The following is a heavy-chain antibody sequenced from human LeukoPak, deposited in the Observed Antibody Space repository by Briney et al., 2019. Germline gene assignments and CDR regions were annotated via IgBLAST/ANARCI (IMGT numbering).Heavy chain of an antibody. D-gene: IGHD5-18*01. CDR1: GFTVGDYA. J-gene: IGHJ4*02. CDR3: AKSGTLIQLWSSDY. V-gene: IGHV3-9*01. Sequence: GGSLRLSCAASGFTVGDYAMSWVRQAPGKGLEWVSGISWNSGSIGYAESVKGRFTIPKDNAKNSLYLQMNSVRAEDTAVYYCAKSGTLIQLWSSDYWGQGPLVTVSS. CDR2: ISWNSGSI.